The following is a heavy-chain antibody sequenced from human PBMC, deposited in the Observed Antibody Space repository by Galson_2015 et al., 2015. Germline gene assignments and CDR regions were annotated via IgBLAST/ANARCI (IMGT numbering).Heavy chain of an antibody. J-gene: IGHJ4*02. CDR2: TYYRSKWYN. D-gene: IGHD1-26*01. V-gene: IGHV6-1*01. CDR1: GDSVSSHSAA. CDR3: ARERVGANDY. Sequence: CAISGDSVSSHSAAWNWTRQSPSRGLEWLGRTYYRSKWYNDYAVSVKSRITINPDTSKNQFSLQLNSVTPEDTAVYYCARERVGANDYWGQGTLVTVSS.